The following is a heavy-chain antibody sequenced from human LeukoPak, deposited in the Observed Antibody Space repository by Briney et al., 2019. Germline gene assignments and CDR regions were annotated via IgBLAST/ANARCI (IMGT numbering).Heavy chain of an antibody. CDR3: AKDSYYRYYYGMDV. Sequence: QAGGSLRLSCAASGFTFDDYAMHWVRQAPGKGLEWVSGIRWISGSIGYADSVKGRFTISRDNAKNSLYLQMNSLRAEDTALYYCAKDSYYRYYYGMDVWGQGTTVTVSS. D-gene: IGHD3-22*01. J-gene: IGHJ6*02. V-gene: IGHV3-9*01. CDR1: GFTFDDYA. CDR2: IRWISGSI.